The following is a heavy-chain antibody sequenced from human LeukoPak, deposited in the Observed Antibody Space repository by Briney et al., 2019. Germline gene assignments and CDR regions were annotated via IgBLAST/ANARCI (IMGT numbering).Heavy chain of an antibody. CDR3: AREMDSYYFYAMDV. J-gene: IGHJ6*01. D-gene: IGHD5-24*01. CDR2: IYSGGST. Sequence: GGSLRLSCAASGFTVCSKYMSWVRQAPGKGLEWVSVIYSGGSTYYADSVKGRFTISRDNSKNTLYLQMNSLRAEDTAVYYCAREMDSYYFYAMDVWGQGTTVTVSS. V-gene: IGHV3-53*01. CDR1: GFTVCSKY.